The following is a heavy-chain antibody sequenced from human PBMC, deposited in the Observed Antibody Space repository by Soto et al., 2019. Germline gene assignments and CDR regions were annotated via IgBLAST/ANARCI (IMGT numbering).Heavy chain of an antibody. CDR2: INSDGSST. D-gene: IGHD6-25*01. J-gene: IGHJ6*02. Sequence: SLRLSCAASGFTFSSYWMHWVRQAPGKGLVWVSRINSDGSSTSYADSVKGRFTISRDNAKNTLYLQMNSLRAEDTAVYYCARCSIAAEWIPEAKNYYGMDVWGQGTTVTVSS. V-gene: IGHV3-74*01. CDR3: ARCSIAAEWIPEAKNYYGMDV. CDR1: GFTFSSYW.